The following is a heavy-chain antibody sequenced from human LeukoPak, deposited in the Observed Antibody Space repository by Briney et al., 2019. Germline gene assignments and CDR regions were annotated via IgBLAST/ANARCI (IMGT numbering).Heavy chain of an antibody. CDR3: ARQGGVVVPAVVSGSCSVIYY. CDR2: IGHGGST. CDR1: GYSISGGYY. Sequence: SGSLSLTCAVSGYSISGGYYRWWLRQPPGRGLGWSVIIGHGGSTYYNPSLKSRVTISVDTSKNPFYLKMNTVNAADTAVYYCARQGGVVVPAVVSGSCSVIYYCGEGTPGTVSS. V-gene: IGHV4-38-2*01. J-gene: IGHJ4*02. D-gene: IGHD2-2*01.